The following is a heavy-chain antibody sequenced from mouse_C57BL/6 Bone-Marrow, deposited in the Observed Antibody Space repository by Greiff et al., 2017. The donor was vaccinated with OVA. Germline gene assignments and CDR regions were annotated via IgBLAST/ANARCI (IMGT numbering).Heavy chain of an antibody. J-gene: IGHJ2*03. V-gene: IGHV1-69*01. CDR3: ARSGEKVDE. D-gene: IGHD1-3*01. Sequence: VQLQQPGAELVMPGASVKLSCKASGYTFTSYWMHWVKQRPGQGLEWIGKIDPSDSYTNYNQKFKGKATLTVDKSSRTAYMQLSSLTSADSADDYSARSGEKVDEWARGTGTTVTA. CDR2: IDPSDSYT. CDR1: GYTFTSYW.